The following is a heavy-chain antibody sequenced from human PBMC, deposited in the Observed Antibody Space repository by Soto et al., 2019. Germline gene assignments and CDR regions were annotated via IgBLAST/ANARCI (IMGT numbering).Heavy chain of an antibody. J-gene: IGHJ4*02. CDR1: GGFISSYY. CDR3: VRAAHYGDYVFEY. D-gene: IGHD4-17*01. V-gene: IGHV4-59*01. CDR2: IYYTGST. Sequence: SETLSLTCTVSGGFISSYYWSWIRQTPGKGLEWIGYIYYTGSTKSNPSLKSRVTISVDTSRNQFSLKLTSVTAADTAVYYCVRAAHYGDYVFEYWGQGTLVTVSS.